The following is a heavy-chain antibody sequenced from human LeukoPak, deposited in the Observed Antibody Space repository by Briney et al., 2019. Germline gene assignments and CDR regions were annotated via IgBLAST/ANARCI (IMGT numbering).Heavy chain of an antibody. CDR2: FDPEDGET. CDR3: ATPGPHSSAWAFDI. Sequence: ASVKVSCKVSGYTLTELSMHWVRQAPGKGLEWTGGFDPEDGETIYAQKFQGRVTMTEDTSTDTAYMELSSLRSEDTAVYYCATPGPHSSAWAFDIWGQGTMVTVSS. CDR1: GYTLTELS. J-gene: IGHJ3*02. V-gene: IGHV1-24*01. D-gene: IGHD6-25*01.